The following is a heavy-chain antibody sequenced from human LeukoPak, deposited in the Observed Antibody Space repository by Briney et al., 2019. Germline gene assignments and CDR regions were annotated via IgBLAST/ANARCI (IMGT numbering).Heavy chain of an antibody. D-gene: IGHD3-10*02. CDR3: ARHLANVRWGVNPRWFDP. CDR2: TYYRSKRYN. J-gene: IGHJ5*02. Sequence: SQTLSLTCAISGDSVSSNSAAWNWIRQSPSRGLEWLGRTYYRSKRYNDYAVSVKSRITINPDTSKNQFSLQLNSVTPEDTAVYYCARHLANVRWGVNPRWFDPWGQGTLVTVSS. CDR1: GDSVSSNSAA. V-gene: IGHV6-1*01.